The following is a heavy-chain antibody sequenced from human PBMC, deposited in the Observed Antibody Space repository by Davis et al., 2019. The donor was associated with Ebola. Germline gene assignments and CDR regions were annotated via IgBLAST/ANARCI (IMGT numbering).Heavy chain of an antibody. CDR3: ATALGMYHYHAVAV. CDR1: GFTFSNYA. J-gene: IGHJ6*02. V-gene: IGHV3-30-3*01. D-gene: IGHD2-2*01. Sequence: GESLKISCAASGFTFSNYALHWVRQAPGKGLEWVAVILYDGDRKYYADSVKGRFTISRDNSNNMLFLQMNSLTNDDTAQYYCATALGMYHYHAVAVWGQGTTVTVSS. CDR2: ILYDGDRK.